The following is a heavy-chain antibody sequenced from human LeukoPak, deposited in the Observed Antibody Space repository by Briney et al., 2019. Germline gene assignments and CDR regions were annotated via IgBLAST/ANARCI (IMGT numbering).Heavy chain of an antibody. J-gene: IGHJ6*03. D-gene: IGHD2-15*01. CDR3: TAGLYCSGGSCHYYYYYYMDV. V-gene: IGHV3-73*01. CDR2: IRSKANSYAT. CDR1: GFTFSGSA. Sequence: PGGSLRLSCAASGFTFSGSAMHWVRQASGKGLEWVGRIRSKANSYATAYAASVKGRFTISRDDSKNTAYLQMNSLKTEDTAVYYCTAGLYCSGGSCHYYYYYYMDVWGKGTTVTVSS.